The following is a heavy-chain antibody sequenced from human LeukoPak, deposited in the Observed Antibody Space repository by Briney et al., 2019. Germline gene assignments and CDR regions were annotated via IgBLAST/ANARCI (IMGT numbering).Heavy chain of an antibody. V-gene: IGHV3-30*04. D-gene: IGHD2-15*01. CDR2: ISYDGSNK. J-gene: IGHJ4*02. Sequence: PGGSLRLSGAASGFTFSSYAMHWVRQAPGKGLEGVAVISYDGSNKYYADSVKGRSTISRDNSKNTLYLQMNSLRAEDTAVYYCARGTPSARPGEFDYWGQGTLVTVSS. CDR3: ARGTPSARPGEFDY. CDR1: GFTFSSYA.